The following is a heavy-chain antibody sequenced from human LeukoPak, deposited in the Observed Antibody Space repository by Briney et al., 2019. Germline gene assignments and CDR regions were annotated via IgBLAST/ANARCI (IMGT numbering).Heavy chain of an antibody. D-gene: IGHD1-26*01. CDR2: ISDSGGST. V-gene: IGHV3-23*01. J-gene: IGHJ4*02. CDR1: GFTFSSHY. Sequence: PGGSLRLSCAASGFTFSSHYMHWVRQAPGKGLEWVSVISDSGGSTFYADPVKGRFTISRDNSKNTMYLQMNSLRAEDTAVYYCAKFGVVGATGGGYFDYWGQGTLVTASS. CDR3: AKFGVVGATGGGYFDY.